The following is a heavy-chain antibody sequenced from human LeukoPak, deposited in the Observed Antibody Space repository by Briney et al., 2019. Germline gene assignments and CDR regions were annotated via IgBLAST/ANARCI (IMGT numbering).Heavy chain of an antibody. CDR1: GGTFSSYA. D-gene: IGHD5-24*01. J-gene: IGHJ4*02. CDR2: IIPIFGTA. Sequence: GASVKVSCTASGGTFSSYAISWVRQAPGQGLEWMGGIIPIFGTANYAQKFQGRVTITADESTSTAYMELSSLRSEDTAVYYCAILEMATIGDYWGQGTLVTVSS. CDR3: AILEMATIGDY. V-gene: IGHV1-69*13.